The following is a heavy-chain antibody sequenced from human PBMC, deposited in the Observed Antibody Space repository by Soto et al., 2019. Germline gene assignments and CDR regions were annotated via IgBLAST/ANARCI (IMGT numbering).Heavy chain of an antibody. Sequence: VGSLRLSCAASGFTFNSYVMTWVRQAPGEGLEWVSSISRSGRGSAYYADSVKGRFTISRDNSENTLFLQMNNLRDEDTALYYCARGRYLDSSDYWVANLPFDHWGLGTLVTVSS. CDR1: GFTFNSYV. V-gene: IGHV3-23*01. J-gene: IGHJ4*02. D-gene: IGHD3-22*01. CDR3: ARGRYLDSSDYWVANLPFDH. CDR2: ISRSGRGSA.